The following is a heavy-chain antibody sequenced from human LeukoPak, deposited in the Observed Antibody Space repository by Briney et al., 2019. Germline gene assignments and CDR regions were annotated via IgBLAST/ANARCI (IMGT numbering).Heavy chain of an antibody. CDR3: ASDRIWFGESTNEY. J-gene: IGHJ4*02. D-gene: IGHD3-10*01. Sequence: PSETLSLTCTVSGGSIISSSFWWGWIRQPPGKGLEWIGSIYYSGVSYYNTSLKSRVTISVDTSKNQFSLNLNSVTAADTAFYYCASDRIWFGESTNEYRGQGTLVTVSS. CDR1: GGSIISSSFW. CDR2: IYYSGVS. V-gene: IGHV4-39*01.